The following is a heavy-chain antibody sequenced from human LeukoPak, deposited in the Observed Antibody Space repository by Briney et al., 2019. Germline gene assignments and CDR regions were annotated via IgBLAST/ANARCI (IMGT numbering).Heavy chain of an antibody. CDR1: GFTFSNFV. J-gene: IGHJ6*03. D-gene: IGHD1-26*01. CDR3: AKDLRYSPRPPGYMDV. Sequence: QPGGSLRLSCETSGFTFSNFVMTWVRQAPGKGLEWVSLITDHPTTAYYAKSVQGRFIISRDNSKNPVYLQMNSLRVDDSTVYYCAKDLRYSPRPPGYMDVWGNGTTVIVSS. CDR2: ITDHPTTA. V-gene: IGHV3-23*01.